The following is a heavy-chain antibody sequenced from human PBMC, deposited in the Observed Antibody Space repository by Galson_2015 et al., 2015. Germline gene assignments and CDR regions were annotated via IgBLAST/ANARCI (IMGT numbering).Heavy chain of an antibody. V-gene: IGHV1-69*13. CDR2: IIPIFGTA. CDR3: ARHSVVAATGSFDY. CDR1: GGTFSSYA. D-gene: IGHD2-15*01. Sequence: SVKVSCKASGGTFSSYAVSWVRQAPGQGLEWMGGIIPIFGTANYAQKFQGRVTITADESTSTAYMELSSLRSEDTAVYYCARHSVVAATGSFDYWGQGTLVTVSS. J-gene: IGHJ4*02.